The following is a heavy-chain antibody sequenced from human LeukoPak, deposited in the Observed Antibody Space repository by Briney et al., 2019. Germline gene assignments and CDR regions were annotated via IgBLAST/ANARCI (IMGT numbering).Heavy chain of an antibody. V-gene: IGHV3-7*01. D-gene: IGHD3-3*01. CDR1: GFTFSSYW. Sequence: GGSLRLSCAASGFTFSSYWMSWVRQAPGKGLEWVANIKQDGSEKYYVDSVKGRFTISRDNAKNSLYLQMNSLRAEDTAVYYCARANFGVVISAYFDYWGQETLVTVSS. CDR3: ARANFGVVISAYFDY. CDR2: IKQDGSEK. J-gene: IGHJ4*02.